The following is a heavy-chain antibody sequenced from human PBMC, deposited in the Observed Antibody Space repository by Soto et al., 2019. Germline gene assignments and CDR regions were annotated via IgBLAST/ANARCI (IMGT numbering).Heavy chain of an antibody. Sequence: SETLSLTCTVSGGSISSSSYYWGWIRQPPGKGLEWIGSIYYSGSTYYNPSLKSRVTISVDTSKNQFSLKLSSVTAADTAVYYCERRGDGYKGGYYYYGMDVWGQGTTVTVSS. V-gene: IGHV4-39*01. D-gene: IGHD5-12*01. CDR2: IYYSGST. J-gene: IGHJ6*02. CDR3: ERRGDGYKGGYYYYGMDV. CDR1: GGSISSSSYY.